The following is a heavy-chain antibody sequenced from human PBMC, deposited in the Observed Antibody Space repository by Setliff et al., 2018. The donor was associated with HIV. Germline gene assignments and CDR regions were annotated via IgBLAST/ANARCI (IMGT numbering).Heavy chain of an antibody. CDR1: GFTFSSYE. J-gene: IGHJ4*01. V-gene: IGHV3-48*03. CDR2: ISSSGSTI. D-gene: IGHD2-8*01. Sequence: GGSLRLSCAASGFTFSSYEMNWVRQAPGKGLEWVSYISSSGSTIYYADSVKGRFTISGDNAKNSLYLQMNSLRAEDTAVYYCWGVYARLWGDRGFDYWGQGTLVTVSS. CDR3: WGVYARLWGDRGFDY.